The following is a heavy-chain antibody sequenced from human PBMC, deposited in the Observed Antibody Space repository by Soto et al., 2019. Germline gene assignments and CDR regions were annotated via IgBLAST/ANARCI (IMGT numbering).Heavy chain of an antibody. D-gene: IGHD5-18*01. Sequence: EESLKHFFKCSVNGITSYWISWVRQMHGKGLEWMGRIDPSDSYTNYSPSFQGHVTISADKSISTAYLQWSSLKASDTAMYYCARHPSRGYSYALTPWGQGTLVTVSS. CDR3: ARHPSRGYSYALTP. J-gene: IGHJ5*02. CDR2: IDPSDSYT. CDR1: VNGITSYW. V-gene: IGHV5-10-1*01.